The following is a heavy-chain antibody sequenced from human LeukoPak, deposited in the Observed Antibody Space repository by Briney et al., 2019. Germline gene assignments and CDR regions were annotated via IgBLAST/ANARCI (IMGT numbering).Heavy chain of an antibody. V-gene: IGHV3-53*04. CDR1: GFTVSSNY. D-gene: IGHD6-19*01. J-gene: IGHJ3*02. CDR2: IYSGGST. CDR3: ASSSGWYGDAFDI. Sequence: PGGSLRLSCAASGFTVSSNYMSWVRQAPGKGLEWVSVIYSGGSTYYADSVKGRLTISRHNSKNTLYLQMNSLRAEDTAVYYCASSSGWYGDAFDIWGQGTMVTVSS.